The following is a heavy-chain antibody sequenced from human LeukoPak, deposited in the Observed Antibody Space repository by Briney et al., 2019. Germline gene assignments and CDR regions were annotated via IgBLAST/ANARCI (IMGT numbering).Heavy chain of an antibody. D-gene: IGHD5-24*01. CDR3: ARPQEEDGYNYNWAFDY. J-gene: IGHJ4*02. CDR2: INPSGGST. V-gene: IGHV1-46*01. CDR1: GYTFTRYY. Sequence: ASVKVSCKASGYTFTRYYMYWVRQAPGQGLEWMGIINPSGGSTNYAQKFQGRVTMTRDTSTNTAYMELRSLRSDDTAVYYCARPQEEDGYNYNWAFDYWGQGTLVTVSS.